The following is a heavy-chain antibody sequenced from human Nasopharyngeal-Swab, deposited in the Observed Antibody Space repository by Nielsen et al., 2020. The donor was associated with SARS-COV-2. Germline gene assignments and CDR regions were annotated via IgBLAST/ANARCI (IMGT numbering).Heavy chain of an antibody. D-gene: IGHD6-19*01. Sequence: SETLSLTCAVYGGSFSGYYWSWIRQPPGKGLEWIGEINHSGSTNYNPSLKSRVTISVDTSKNQFSLKLSSVTAADTAVYYCARDGGYGSSMEYWGQGTLVTVSS. CDR1: GGSFSGYY. V-gene: IGHV4-34*01. J-gene: IGHJ4*02. CDR3: ARDGGYGSSMEY. CDR2: INHSGST.